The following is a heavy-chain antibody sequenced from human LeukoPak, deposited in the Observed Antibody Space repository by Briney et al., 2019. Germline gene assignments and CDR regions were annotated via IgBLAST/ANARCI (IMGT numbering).Heavy chain of an antibody. V-gene: IGHV1-69*13. D-gene: IGHD6-13*01. Sequence: SVKVSCKASGGTFSSYAISWVRQAPGQGLEWMGGIIPIFGTANYAQKFQGRVTITADESTSTAYMELSSLRSEDTAVYYCAREYYFAAAGTREVSFDYWGQGTLVTVSS. J-gene: IGHJ4*02. CDR3: AREYYFAAAGTREVSFDY. CDR2: IIPIFGTA. CDR1: GGTFSSYA.